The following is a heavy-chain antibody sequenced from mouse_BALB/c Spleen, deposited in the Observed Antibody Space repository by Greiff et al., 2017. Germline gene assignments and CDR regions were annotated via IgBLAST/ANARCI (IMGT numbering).Heavy chain of an antibody. Sequence: EVQRVESGGGLVKPGGSLKLSCAASGFTFSDYYMYWVRQTPEKRLEWVATISDGGSYTYYPDSVKGRFTISRDNAKNNLYLQMSSLKSEDTAMYYCARDHTGYWGQGTTLTVSA. V-gene: IGHV5-4*02. CDR3: ARDHTGY. CDR1: GFTFSDYY. J-gene: IGHJ2*01. CDR2: ISDGGSYT. D-gene: IGHD1-1*01.